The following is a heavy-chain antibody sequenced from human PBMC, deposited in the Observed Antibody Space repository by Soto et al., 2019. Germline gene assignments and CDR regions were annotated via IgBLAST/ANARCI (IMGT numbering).Heavy chain of an antibody. CDR2: TYYRSKWYN. Sequence: SQTLSLTCAISGDSVYSNSSAWNWIRQSPSRGLEWLGRTYYRSKWYNDYAVSVKSRITINPDTSKNQFSLQLNSVTPEDTAVYYCARDAYSSSTNLYYFDYWGQGTLVTVSS. D-gene: IGHD6-6*01. J-gene: IGHJ4*02. V-gene: IGHV6-1*01. CDR1: GDSVYSNSSA. CDR3: ARDAYSSSTNLYYFDY.